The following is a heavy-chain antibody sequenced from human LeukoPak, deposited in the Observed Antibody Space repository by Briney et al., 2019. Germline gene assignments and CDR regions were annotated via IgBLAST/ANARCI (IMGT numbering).Heavy chain of an antibody. CDR2: ISYDGSNK. J-gene: IGHJ5*02. D-gene: IGHD3-10*01. CDR1: GFTFSSYG. Sequence: GGSLRLSCAASGFTFSSYGMHWVRQAPGKGLEWVAVISYDGSNKYYADSVKGRFTISRDNSKNTLYLQMNSLRAEDTAVYYCASRLSMVRGVIGDAWFDPWGQGTLVTVSS. CDR3: ASRLSMVRGVIGDAWFDP. V-gene: IGHV3-30*03.